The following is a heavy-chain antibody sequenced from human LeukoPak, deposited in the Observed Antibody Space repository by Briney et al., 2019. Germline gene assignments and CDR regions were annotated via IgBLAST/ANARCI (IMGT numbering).Heavy chain of an antibody. CDR1: GFPFSSYG. V-gene: IGHV3-30*03. D-gene: IGHD6-13*01. CDR3: ARGGDTSNWYPGYFDY. J-gene: IGHJ4*02. CDR2: ISSDGSKK. Sequence: GRSLRLSCAASGFPFSSYGMHWVRQAPGKGLEWAAVISSDGSKKNHADSVKGRFTISRDNSKNTLYLQMNSLRAEDTAVYYCARGGDTSNWYPGYFDYWGQGALVTVSS.